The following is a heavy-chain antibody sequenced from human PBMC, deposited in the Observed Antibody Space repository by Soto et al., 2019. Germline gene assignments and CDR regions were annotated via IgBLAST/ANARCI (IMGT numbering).Heavy chain of an antibody. Sequence: ASVKVSCKASGYSFTGYYMHWVRQAPGQGLEWMGWINPNSGGTNYAQKFQGWVTMTRDTSISTAYMELNRLRSDDTAVYYCARNKSSSWTDFDYWGQGALVTVSS. J-gene: IGHJ4*02. CDR1: GYSFTGYY. D-gene: IGHD6-13*01. CDR3: ARNKSSSWTDFDY. CDR2: INPNSGGT. V-gene: IGHV1-2*04.